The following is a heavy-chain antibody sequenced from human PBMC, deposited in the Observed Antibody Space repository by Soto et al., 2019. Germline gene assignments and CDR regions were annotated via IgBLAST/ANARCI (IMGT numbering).Heavy chain of an antibody. CDR3: ASFNYYDSSGYYYARHPPDWYFDY. Sequence: SETLSLTCAVSGDSVSRGGAYWGGVRPHPGEGLGRIGYIYYSGSTNYNPSLKSRVTISVDTSKNQFSLKLSSVTAADTAVYYCASFNYYDSSGYYYARHPPDWYFDYWGQGTLVTVSS. D-gene: IGHD3-22*01. J-gene: IGHJ4*02. V-gene: IGHV4-31*11. CDR1: GDSVSRGGAY. CDR2: IYYSGST.